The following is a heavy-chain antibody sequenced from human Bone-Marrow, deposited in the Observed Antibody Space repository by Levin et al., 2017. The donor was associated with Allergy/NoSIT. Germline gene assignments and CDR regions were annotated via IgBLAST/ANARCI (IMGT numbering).Heavy chain of an antibody. V-gene: IGHV5-51*01. CDR2: IYPGDSDT. CDR3: ARQRYCSSTSCYVFSNDQPNWFDP. Sequence: GASVKVSCKGSGYSFTSYWIGWVRQMPGKGLEWMGIIYPGDSDTRYSPSFQGQVTISADKSISTAYLQWSSLKASDTAMYYCARQRYCSSTSCYVFSNDQPNWFDPWGQGTLVTVSS. J-gene: IGHJ5*02. D-gene: IGHD2-2*01. CDR1: GYSFTSYW.